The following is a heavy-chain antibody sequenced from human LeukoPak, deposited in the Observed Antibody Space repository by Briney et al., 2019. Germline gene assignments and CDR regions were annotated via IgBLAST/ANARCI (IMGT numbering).Heavy chain of an antibody. J-gene: IGHJ4*01. V-gene: IGHV3-48*04. CDR1: GFTFSDYS. CDR2: IGISSGNT. CDR3: GRDHNYAFDN. Sequence: PGGSLRLSCAASGFTFSDYSMNWVRQAPGKGLEWISYIGISSGNTKYADSVKGRFTTSGDNAKNSLYLQMNSLRVEDPAVYYCGRDHNYAFDNWGQGTLVTVSS. D-gene: IGHD1-1*01.